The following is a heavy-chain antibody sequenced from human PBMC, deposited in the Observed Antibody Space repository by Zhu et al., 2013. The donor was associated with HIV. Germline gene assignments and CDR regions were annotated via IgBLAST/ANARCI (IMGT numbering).Heavy chain of an antibody. D-gene: IGHD3-3*01. Sequence: QVQFVQSGAEVKKPGASVKVSRKASGYTFAHYGIHWVRQAPGQSLEWMGWINADNGNTKYSQKFQGRVTITRDTSATTAYMELSSLRSEDTAVYYCARDSLYDFWSGNRNWYFDLWGRGTLVTVSS. CDR3: ARDSLYDFWSGNRNWYFDL. J-gene: IGHJ2*01. CDR2: INADNGNT. V-gene: IGHV1-3*01. CDR1: GYTFAHYG.